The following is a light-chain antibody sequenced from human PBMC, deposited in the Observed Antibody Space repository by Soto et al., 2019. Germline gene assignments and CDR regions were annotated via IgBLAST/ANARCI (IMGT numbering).Light chain of an antibody. CDR1: QRVSSW. CDR2: DVS. J-gene: IGKJ4*01. V-gene: IGKV1-12*01. Sequence: DIQMTQSPSTVSASVGDRVTISCRASQRVSSWLAWYQQKPGQAPKLLIFDVSTLASGVPSRFSGSGSGTVFTLTISSLQSEDFAGYYCQQDNSLPLTFGGGTKVDIK. CDR3: QQDNSLPLT.